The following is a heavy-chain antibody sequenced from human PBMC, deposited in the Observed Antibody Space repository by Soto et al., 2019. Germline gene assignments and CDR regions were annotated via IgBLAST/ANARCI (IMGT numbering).Heavy chain of an antibody. J-gene: IGHJ4*02. CDR1: GGSISSSNW. D-gene: IGHD6-13*01. CDR3: XXXXXXGTYLDY. Sequence: QVQLQESGPGLVKPSGTLSLTCAVSGGSISSSNWWSWVRQPPGKGLEWIGEIYHSGSTNYNPSXXXXXXXXXXXXXXXXXXXXXXXXXXXXXXXXXXXXXXXGTYLDYWGQGTLVTVSS. CDR2: IYHSGST. V-gene: IGHV4-4*02.